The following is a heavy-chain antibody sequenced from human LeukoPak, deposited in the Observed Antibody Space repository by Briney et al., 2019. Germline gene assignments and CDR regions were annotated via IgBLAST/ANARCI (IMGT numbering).Heavy chain of an antibody. CDR3: ARDRPYSSGWYWDAFDI. CDR1: GFTFSSYS. D-gene: IGHD6-19*01. J-gene: IGHJ3*02. CDR2: ISSSSSYI. V-gene: IGHV3-21*01. Sequence: PGGSLRLSCAASGFTFSSYSMNWVRQAPGKGLEWVSCISSSSSYIYYADSVKGRFTTSRDNAKNSLYLQMNSLRAEDTAVYYCARDRPYSSGWYWDAFDIWGQGTMVTVSS.